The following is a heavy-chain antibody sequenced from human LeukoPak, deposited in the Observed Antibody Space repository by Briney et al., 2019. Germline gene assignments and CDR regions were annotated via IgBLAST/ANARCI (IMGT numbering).Heavy chain of an antibody. V-gene: IGHV1-8*03. J-gene: IGHJ5*02. CDR2: MNPNSGNT. D-gene: IGHD6-6*01. Sequence: ASVKVSCKASGYTFTSYDTNWVRQATGQGLEWMGWMNPNSGNTGYAQKFQGRVTITRNTSISTAYMELSSLRSEDKAVYYCARGLGIAALPNWFDPWGQGTLVTVSS. CDR3: ARGLGIAALPNWFDP. CDR1: GYTFTSYD.